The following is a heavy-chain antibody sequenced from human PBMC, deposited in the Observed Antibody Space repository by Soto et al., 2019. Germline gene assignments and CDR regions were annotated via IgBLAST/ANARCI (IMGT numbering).Heavy chain of an antibody. J-gene: IGHJ4*02. V-gene: IGHV3-23*01. CDR2: LSGSGGNP. Sequence: EVQLLESGGGLVQPGGSLRLSCAASGFAFSSYAMSWVRQAPGKGLEWVSTLSGSGGNPYYADSVKGRFSISRDNSKETVYLQVNSLRAEDTAVYYCAKTAVAGTTEVPNFDYWGQGTLVTVSS. CDR3: AKTAVAGTTEVPNFDY. D-gene: IGHD6-19*01. CDR1: GFAFSSYA.